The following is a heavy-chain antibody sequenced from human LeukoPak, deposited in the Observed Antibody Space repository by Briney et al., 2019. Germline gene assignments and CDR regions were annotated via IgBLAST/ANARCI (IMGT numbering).Heavy chain of an antibody. D-gene: IGHD2-2*01. CDR2: ISAYNGNT. CDR1: GYTFTNYG. J-gene: IGHJ6*03. Sequence: ASVKVSCKASGYTFTNYGISWVRQAPGQGLEWMGWISAYNGNTDYAQKLQGRVTMTIDTSTSTAYMELRSLRSDDTAVYHCARAGDIVVVAVAGAGYYYMDVWGKGTTVTVSS. CDR3: ARAGDIVVVAVAGAGYYYMDV. V-gene: IGHV1-18*01.